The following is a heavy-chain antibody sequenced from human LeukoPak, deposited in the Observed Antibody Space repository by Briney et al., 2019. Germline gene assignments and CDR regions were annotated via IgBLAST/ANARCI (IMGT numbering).Heavy chain of an antibody. CDR3: AKPIIVVVPAATDAFDI. CDR1: GFTFSSYA. CDR2: ISGSGGST. D-gene: IGHD2-2*01. J-gene: IGHJ3*02. Sequence: PGGSLRLSCAASGFTFSSYAMSWVRQAPGKGLEWVSAISGSGGSTYYADSVKGRFTISRDNSKNTLYLQMNSQRAEDTAVYYCAKPIIVVVPAATDAFDIWGQGTMVTVSS. V-gene: IGHV3-23*01.